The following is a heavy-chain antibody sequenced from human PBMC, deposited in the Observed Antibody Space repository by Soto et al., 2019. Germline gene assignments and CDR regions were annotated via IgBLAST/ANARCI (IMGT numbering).Heavy chain of an antibody. CDR2: VYYSGST. D-gene: IGHD3-22*01. V-gene: IGHV4-31*03. Sequence: QVHLQASGPGLVKPSQTLSLTGTVSGGSIRSGGYYWSWISQHPGRGLEWIGYVYYSGSTSYNPSLKIRVTLSEDPSKNQFSLKLSSVTAADTAVDYCARAVVGSCYYYNWGQGTLVTVSS. J-gene: IGHJ4*02. CDR3: ARAVVGSCYYYN. CDR1: GGSIRSGGYY.